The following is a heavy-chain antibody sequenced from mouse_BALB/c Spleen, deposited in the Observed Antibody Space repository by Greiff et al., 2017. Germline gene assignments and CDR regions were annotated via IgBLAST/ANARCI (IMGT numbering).Heavy chain of an antibody. J-gene: IGHJ3*01. CDR2: IWGGGST. Sequence: VKLMESGPGLVAPSQSLSITCTVSGFSLSRYSVHWVRQPPGKGLEWLGMIWGGGSTDYNSALKSRLSISKDNSKSQVFLKMNSLQTDDTAMYYCARNYYGSRGETWFAYWGQGTLVTVSA. V-gene: IGHV2-6-4*01. D-gene: IGHD1-1*01. CDR3: ARNYYGSRGETWFAY. CDR1: GFSLSRYS.